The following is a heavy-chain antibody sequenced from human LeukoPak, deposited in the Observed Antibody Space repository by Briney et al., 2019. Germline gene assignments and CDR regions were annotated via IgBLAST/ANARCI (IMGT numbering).Heavy chain of an antibody. Sequence: ASVKVSCKASGYTFTSYYMHWVRQAPGRGLEWMGGIIPIFGTANYAQKFQGRVTITADESTSTAYMELSSLRSEDTAVYYCARVRSGSYRSYYFDYWGQGTLVTVSS. V-gene: IGHV1-69*13. J-gene: IGHJ4*02. D-gene: IGHD1-26*01. CDR3: ARVRSGSYRSYYFDY. CDR1: GYTFTSYY. CDR2: IIPIFGTA.